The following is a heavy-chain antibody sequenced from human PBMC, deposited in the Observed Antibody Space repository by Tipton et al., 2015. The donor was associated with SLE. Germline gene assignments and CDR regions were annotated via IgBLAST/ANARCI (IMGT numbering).Heavy chain of an antibody. CDR1: GGSISSSSYY. CDR3: ARLSGYSYGPFDY. V-gene: IGHV4-39*07. D-gene: IGHD5-18*01. CDR2: IYYSGST. J-gene: IGHJ4*02. Sequence: TLSLTCTVSGGSISSSSYYWGWIRQPPGKGLEWIGSIYYSGSTYYNPSLKSRVTISVDTSKNQLSLKLSSVTAADTAVYYCARLSGYSYGPFDYWGQGTLVTVSS.